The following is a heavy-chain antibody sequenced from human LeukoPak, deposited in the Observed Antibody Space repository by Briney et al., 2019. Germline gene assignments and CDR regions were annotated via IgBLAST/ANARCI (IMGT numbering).Heavy chain of an antibody. V-gene: IGHV1-69*13. D-gene: IGHD3-22*01. J-gene: IGHJ6*02. Sequence: SVKVSCKASGGTFSSYAISWVRQAPGQGLEWMGGIIPIFGTANYAQKFQGRVTITADESTSTAYMELSSLRSEDTAVYYCASGYYDSSGRMDVWGQGTTVTVSS. CDR3: ASGYYDSSGRMDV. CDR1: GGTFSSYA. CDR2: IIPIFGTA.